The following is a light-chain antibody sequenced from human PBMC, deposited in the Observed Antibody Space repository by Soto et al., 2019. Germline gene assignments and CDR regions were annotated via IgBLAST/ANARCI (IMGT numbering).Light chain of an antibody. J-gene: IGLJ1*01. CDR1: GRDIGAYDY. CDR2: GVK. Sequence: QSALTQPASVSGSPGQSNTISCTGSGRDIGAYDYGSWYQQHPGKAPKLLIYGVKNRPSGVSSRFSASKSSFTASLTLSGLQAEDEDHYYCSSYTTSYFYVFGPGTKLTVL. CDR3: SSYTTSYFYV. V-gene: IGLV2-14*01.